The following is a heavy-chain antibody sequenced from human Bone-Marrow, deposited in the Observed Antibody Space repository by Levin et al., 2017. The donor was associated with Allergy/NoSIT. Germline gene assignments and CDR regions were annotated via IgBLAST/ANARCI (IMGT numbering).Heavy chain of an antibody. CDR2: IYSTDST. Sequence: SETLSLTCDVSGYSINSGYSWGWVRQPPGKGLEWIENIYSTDSTYYSPSLKSRVTISKRPSKNQFSLKLTSVTAADTAVYYCASMTTVTKTYYFDFWGQGTLVAVSS. J-gene: IGHJ4*02. V-gene: IGHV4-38-2*01. CDR3: ASMTTVTKTYYFDF. CDR1: GYSINSGYS. D-gene: IGHD4-17*01.